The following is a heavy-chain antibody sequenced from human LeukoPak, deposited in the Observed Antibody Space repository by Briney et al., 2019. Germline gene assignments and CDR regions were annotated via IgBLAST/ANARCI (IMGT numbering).Heavy chain of an antibody. CDR2: INPSGGST. V-gene: IGHV1-46*01. CDR3: ARARIFGVALDP. Sequence: GASVTVSCKASGYTFTSYYMHWVRQAPGQGLEWMGIINPSGGSTSYAQKFQGRVTMTRDTSTSTVYMELSSLRSEDTAVYYCARARIFGVALDPWGQGTLVTVSS. J-gene: IGHJ5*02. D-gene: IGHD3-3*02. CDR1: GYTFTSYY.